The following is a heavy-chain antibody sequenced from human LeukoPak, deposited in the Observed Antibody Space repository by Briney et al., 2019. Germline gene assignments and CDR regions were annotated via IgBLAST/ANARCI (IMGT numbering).Heavy chain of an antibody. J-gene: IGHJ4*02. Sequence: GGSLRLSCAASGFTFNNYALNWVRQAPGTGLEWVSAISGSGGSTYYADSVKGRFTVSRDNSKNTLYLQMNSLRAEDTAVYYCAKDATRTTGTTYFDCWGQGTLVTVSS. CDR3: AKDATRTTGTTYFDC. CDR1: GFTFNNYA. CDR2: ISGSGGST. V-gene: IGHV3-23*01. D-gene: IGHD1-1*01.